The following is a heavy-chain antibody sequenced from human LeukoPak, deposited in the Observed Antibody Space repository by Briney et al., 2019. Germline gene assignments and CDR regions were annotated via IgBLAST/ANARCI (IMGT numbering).Heavy chain of an antibody. Sequence: GASVKVSCKVSGYTLTELSMHWVRQAPGKGLEWMGGFDPEDGETIYAQKFQGRVTMTEDTSTDTAYMELSSLRSEDTAVYYCATGIVVVPAAMSSGYYYYMDVWGKGTTVTVSS. V-gene: IGHV1-24*01. J-gene: IGHJ6*03. CDR1: GYTLTELS. CDR2: FDPEDGET. CDR3: ATGIVVVPAAMSSGYYYYMDV. D-gene: IGHD2-2*01.